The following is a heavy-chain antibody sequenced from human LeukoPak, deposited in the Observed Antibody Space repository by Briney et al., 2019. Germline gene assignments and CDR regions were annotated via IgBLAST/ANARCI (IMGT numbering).Heavy chain of an antibody. J-gene: IGHJ3*02. Sequence: PGGSLRLSCAASGFTFTTYWMSWVRQAPGKGLEWVANIKQDGTEKYYVDSVKGRFTISRDNSKNTLHLQMNSLRAEDTAVYYCASTVLVIITHAFDIWGQGTMVTVSS. CDR1: GFTFTTYW. CDR2: IKQDGTEK. D-gene: IGHD3-22*01. CDR3: ASTVLVIITHAFDI. V-gene: IGHV3-7*01.